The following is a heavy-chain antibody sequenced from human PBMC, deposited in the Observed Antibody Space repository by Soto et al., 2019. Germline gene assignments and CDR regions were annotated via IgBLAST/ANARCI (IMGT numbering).Heavy chain of an antibody. V-gene: IGHV3-48*02. D-gene: IGHD6-6*01. CDR3: ARPEYSSSSYGMDV. CDR2: ISSSSSTI. CDR1: GFAFSSYS. Sequence: HPGGSLRLSCAASGFAFSSYSMNWVRQAPGKGLEWVSYISSSSSTIYYADSVKDRFTISRDNAKNSLYLQMNSLRDEDTAVYYCARPEYSSSSYGMDVWGQGTTVTVSS. J-gene: IGHJ6*02.